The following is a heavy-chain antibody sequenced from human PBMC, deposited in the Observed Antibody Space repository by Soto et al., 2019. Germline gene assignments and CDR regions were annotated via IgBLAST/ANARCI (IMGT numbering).Heavy chain of an antibody. D-gene: IGHD3-3*01. CDR1: GFTFSSYA. CDR3: AKGIRFEIYDFAAIDY. J-gene: IGHJ4*02. Sequence: GGSLRLSCAASGFTFSSYAMSWVRQAPGKGLEWVSAISGSGGSTYYADSVKGRFTISRDNSKNTLYLQMNSLRAEDTAVYYCAKGIRFEIYDFAAIDYWGQGTLVTVSS. V-gene: IGHV3-23*01. CDR2: ISGSGGST.